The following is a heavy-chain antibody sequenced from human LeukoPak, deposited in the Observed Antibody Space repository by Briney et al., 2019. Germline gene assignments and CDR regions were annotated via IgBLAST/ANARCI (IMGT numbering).Heavy chain of an antibody. CDR3: ARDPYSSSWYSATLFDY. CDR1: GFTVSSNY. CDR2: IYSGGST. Sequence: PGGSLRLSCAASGFTVSSNYMSWVRQAPGKGLEWVSVIYSGGSTYYADSVKGRFTISRDNAKNSLYLQMNSLRAEDTAVYYCARDPYSSSWYSATLFDYWGQGTLVTVSS. V-gene: IGHV3-53*01. D-gene: IGHD6-13*01. J-gene: IGHJ4*02.